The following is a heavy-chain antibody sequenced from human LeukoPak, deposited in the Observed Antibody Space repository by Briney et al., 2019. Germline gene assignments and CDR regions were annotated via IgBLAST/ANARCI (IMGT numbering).Heavy chain of an antibody. V-gene: IGHV3-9*03. CDR3: AKEAGAGAGDAFDI. D-gene: IGHD1-26*01. J-gene: IGHJ3*02. CDR1: GFTFDDYA. CDR2: ISWNSGSI. Sequence: PGRSLRLSCAASGFTFDDYAMHWVRQAPGKGLEWVSGISWNSGSIGYADCVKGRFTISRDNAKNSLYLQMNSLRAEDMALYYCAKEAGAGAGDAFDIRGQGTMVTVSS.